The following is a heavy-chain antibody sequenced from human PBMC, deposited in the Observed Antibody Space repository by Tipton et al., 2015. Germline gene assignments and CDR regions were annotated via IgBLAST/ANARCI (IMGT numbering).Heavy chain of an antibody. Sequence: SLRLSCAASGFTFSSYGMHWVRQAPGKGLEWVAVISHDGSNDYYADSVKGRFTISRDNSKNILYLQMNRLRTEDTAVYFCAKRAVAGPNYFDPWGQGTLVTVSS. V-gene: IGHV3-30*18. CDR1: GFTFSSYG. J-gene: IGHJ5*02. CDR3: AKRAVAGPNYFDP. CDR2: ISHDGSND. D-gene: IGHD6-19*01.